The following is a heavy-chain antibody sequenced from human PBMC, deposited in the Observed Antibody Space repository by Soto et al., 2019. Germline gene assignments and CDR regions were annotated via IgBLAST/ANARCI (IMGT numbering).Heavy chain of an antibody. CDR1: GYRFISYG. CDR3: ARQLGTVLGVTSGWFDA. J-gene: IGHJ5*02. V-gene: IGHV1-18*01. D-gene: IGHD2-21*02. CDR2: ISVYNGNT. Sequence: QVQLVQSGAEVKKPGASVKVSCKASGYRFISYGITWVRQAPGQGLEWMGWISVYNGNTNYAQELQGRVTMTTDTCXSXXYIELRSLRSDDTAVYYCARQLGTVLGVTSGWFDAWGQGTLVTVSS.